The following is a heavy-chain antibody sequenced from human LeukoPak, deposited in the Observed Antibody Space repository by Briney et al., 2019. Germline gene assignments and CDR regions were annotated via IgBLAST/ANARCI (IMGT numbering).Heavy chain of an antibody. CDR3: ARGGRMAGRWSKLHPLNDY. V-gene: IGHV4-34*01. D-gene: IGHD4-23*01. CDR2: INHSGST. CDR1: GGSFSGYY. J-gene: IGHJ4*02. Sequence: SETLSLTCAVYGGSFSGYYWSWIRQPPGKGLEWIGEINHSGSTNYNPSLKSRVTISVDTSKNRFSLKLSSVTAADTAVYYCARGGRMAGRWSKLHPLNDYWGQGTLVTVSS.